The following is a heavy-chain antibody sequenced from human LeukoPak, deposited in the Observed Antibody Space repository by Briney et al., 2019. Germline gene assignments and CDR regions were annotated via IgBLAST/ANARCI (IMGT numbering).Heavy chain of an antibody. Sequence: SVKVPCKASGGTFSSYAISWVRQAPGQGLEWMGRIIPIFGTANYAQKFQGRVTITTDESTSTAYMELSSLRSEDTAVYYCAREDIVVVVAASHFDYWGQGTLVTVSS. CDR1: GGTFSSYA. J-gene: IGHJ4*02. CDR3: AREDIVVVVAASHFDY. V-gene: IGHV1-69*05. D-gene: IGHD2-15*01. CDR2: IIPIFGTA.